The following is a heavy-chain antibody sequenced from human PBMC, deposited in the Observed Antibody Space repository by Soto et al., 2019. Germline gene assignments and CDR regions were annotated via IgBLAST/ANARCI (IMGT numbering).Heavy chain of an antibody. CDR3: ARRADIVVVPAARVLAFDI. D-gene: IGHD2-2*01. V-gene: IGHV4-39*01. J-gene: IGHJ3*02. Sequence: QLQLQESGPGLVKPSETLSLTCTVSGGSISSSSYYWGWIRQPPGKGLEWIGSIYYSGSTYYNPSLKSRVTISVDTSKNQFSLKLSSVTAADTAVYYCARRADIVVVPAARVLAFDIWGQGTMVTVSS. CDR2: IYYSGST. CDR1: GGSISSSSYY.